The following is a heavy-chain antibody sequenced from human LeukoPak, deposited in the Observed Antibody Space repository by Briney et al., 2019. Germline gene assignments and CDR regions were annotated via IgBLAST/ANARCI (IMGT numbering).Heavy chain of an antibody. CDR1: GFTFSSYG. D-gene: IGHD3-22*01. J-gene: IGHJ3*02. CDR2: ISSSGSTR. V-gene: IGHV3-48*03. Sequence: GGSLRLSCAASGFTFSSYGMHWVRQARGKGLEWGSYISSSGSTRYYADSVEGRFTISRDNAKNSLYLQMNSLRAEDTAVYYCARVYYDSSGSPTTDAFDIWGQGTMVTVSS. CDR3: ARVYYDSSGSPTTDAFDI.